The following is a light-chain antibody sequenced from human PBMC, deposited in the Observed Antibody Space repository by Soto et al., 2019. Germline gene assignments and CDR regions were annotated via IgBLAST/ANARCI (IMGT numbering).Light chain of an antibody. V-gene: IGKV3-15*01. CDR3: QLYGSSPKT. CDR2: AAS. Sequence: IVMTQSPATLSVSPGERATLSCRAGQSIDSKLAWYQQRPGQAPRLLIYAASTRATGIPARFSGSGSGTDFTLTISRLEPEDFAVYYCQLYGSSPKTFGQGTKVDIK. J-gene: IGKJ1*01. CDR1: QSIDSK.